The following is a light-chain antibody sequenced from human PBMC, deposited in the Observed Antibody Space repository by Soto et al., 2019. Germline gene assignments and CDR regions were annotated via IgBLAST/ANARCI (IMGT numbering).Light chain of an antibody. CDR1: QSVSSN. Sequence: EIGLTQSPGTLSLSPWEIATLSCRASQSVSSNLAWYLQKPGQAPRLLIYGASSRATGIPDRFSGSGSGTDFTLTISRLEPEDFAVSYCQQYGSSSWTYGQGTKVDI. CDR3: QQYGSSSWT. V-gene: IGKV3-20*01. CDR2: GAS. J-gene: IGKJ1*01.